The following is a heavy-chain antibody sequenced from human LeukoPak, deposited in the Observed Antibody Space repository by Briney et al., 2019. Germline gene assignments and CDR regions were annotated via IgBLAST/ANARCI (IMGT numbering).Heavy chain of an antibody. J-gene: IGHJ4*02. V-gene: IGHV4-39*01. D-gene: IGHD3-10*01. CDR2: IYYSGST. CDR1: GGSISSSSYY. CDR3: ARRGGVYLDY. Sequence: PSETLSLTCTVSGGSISSSSYYWGWICQPPGKGLEWIGSIYYSGSTYYNPSLKSRVTISVDTSKNQFSLKLSSVTAADTAVYYCARRGGVYLDYWGQGTLVTVSS.